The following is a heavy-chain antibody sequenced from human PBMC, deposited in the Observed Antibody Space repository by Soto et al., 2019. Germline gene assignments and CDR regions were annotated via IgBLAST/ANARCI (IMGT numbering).Heavy chain of an antibody. CDR3: ARRQLAVAVSPWFDP. CDR2: IDSSGEK. D-gene: IGHD6-13*01. V-gene: IGHV2-26*01. J-gene: IGHJ5*02. CDR1: GLSNTDSEMG. Sequence: QVTLKESGPVLVKLTETLTLRCTVSGLSNTDSEMGVGWIRQPPGHRLEWIAHIDSSGEKSYRTFLKSRLAISKDTSKSQIVLNMTNMDPADTATYYCARRQLAVAVSPWFDPWGQGIPVTVSS.